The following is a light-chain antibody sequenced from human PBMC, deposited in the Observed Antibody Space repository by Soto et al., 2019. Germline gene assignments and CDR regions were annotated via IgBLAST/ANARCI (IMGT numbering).Light chain of an antibody. Sequence: EVVLTQSPGTLSLSSGKRGQLFCSATQSVIKNYLAWYQKKPGQAPRLLIYGASSRATGIPDRFSGSGSGTDFTLSISRLEPEDFAVYYCQQHDNSPWTFGQGTKVDIK. V-gene: IGKV3-20*01. CDR1: QSVIKNY. CDR3: QQHDNSPWT. CDR2: GAS. J-gene: IGKJ1*01.